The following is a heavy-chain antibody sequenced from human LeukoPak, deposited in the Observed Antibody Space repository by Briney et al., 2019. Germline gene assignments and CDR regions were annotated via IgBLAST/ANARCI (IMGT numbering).Heavy chain of an antibody. CDR1: GGSISSYY. V-gene: IGHV4-59*01. J-gene: IGHJ2*01. Sequence: PSETLSLTCTVSGGSISSYYWSWIRQPPGKGLEWIGYIYYSGSTNYNPSLKSRITISVDTSKNQFSLKLSSVTAADTAVYYCARRTYGDYPYWYFDLWGRGTLVTVSS. CDR3: ARRTYGDYPYWYFDL. CDR2: IYYSGST. D-gene: IGHD4-17*01.